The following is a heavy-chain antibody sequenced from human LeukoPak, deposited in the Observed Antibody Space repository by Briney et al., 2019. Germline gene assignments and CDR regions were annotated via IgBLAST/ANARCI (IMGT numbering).Heavy chain of an antibody. D-gene: IGHD6-19*01. J-gene: IGHJ4*02. CDR1: GGSISSYY. CDR2: IYYSGST. CDR3: ARHHRSGWFDY. V-gene: IGHV4-59*01. Sequence: PSETLSLTCTASGGSISSYYWSWIRQPPGKGLEWIGYIYYSGSTNYNPSLKSRVTISVDTSKNQFSLKLSSVTAADTAVYYYARHHRSGWFDYWGQGTLVTVSS.